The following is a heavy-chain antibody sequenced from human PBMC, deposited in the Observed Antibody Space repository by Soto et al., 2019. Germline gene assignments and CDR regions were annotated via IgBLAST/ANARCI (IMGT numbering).Heavy chain of an antibody. CDR1: GYTFTSYD. CDR3: ARGFHGLHLGELSLHYCYYYYMDV. J-gene: IGHJ6*03. V-gene: IGHV1-8*01. D-gene: IGHD3-16*02. CDR2: MNPNSGNT. Sequence: QVQLVQSGAEVKKPGASVKVSCKASGYTFTSYDINWVRQATGQGLEWMGWMNPNSGNTGYAQKFQGRVTMTRNTSISTAYMELSSLRSEDTAVYYCARGFHGLHLGELSLHYCYYYYMDVWGKGTTVTVSS.